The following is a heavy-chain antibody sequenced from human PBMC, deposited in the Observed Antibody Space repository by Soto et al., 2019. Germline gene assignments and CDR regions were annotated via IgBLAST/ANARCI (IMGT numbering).Heavy chain of an antibody. D-gene: IGHD1-1*01. V-gene: IGHV4-4*02. Sequence: QVQLQESGPGLVKPSGTLSLTCGVSSGSISSSNWWSWVRQPPGRGLEWIGEISHGGTTNYNPSLESRVTMSLDKSRNQFYLKLSSVTAADTAVYYCATQTYSYNWHRWGQGTLVTVSS. CDR1: SGSISSSNW. CDR3: ATQTYSYNWHR. CDR2: ISHGGTT. J-gene: IGHJ5*02.